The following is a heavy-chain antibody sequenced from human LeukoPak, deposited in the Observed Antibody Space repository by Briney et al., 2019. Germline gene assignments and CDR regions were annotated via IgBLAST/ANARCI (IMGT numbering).Heavy chain of an antibody. J-gene: IGHJ3*02. D-gene: IGHD3-22*01. Sequence: TLSLTCAVYGGSFSGYYWSWIRQPPGKGLEWIGEINHSGRTNYNPSLKSRVTISVDTSKNQFSLKLSSVTAADTAVYYCARLGPTYYYDSSGYYPSDAFDIWGQGTMVTVSS. V-gene: IGHV4-34*01. CDR2: INHSGRT. CDR3: ARLGPTYYYDSSGYYPSDAFDI. CDR1: GGSFSGYY.